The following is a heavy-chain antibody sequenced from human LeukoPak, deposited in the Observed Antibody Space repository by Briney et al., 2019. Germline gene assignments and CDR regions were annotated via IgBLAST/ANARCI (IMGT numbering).Heavy chain of an antibody. CDR2: ISGSGGST. J-gene: IGHJ4*02. V-gene: IGHV3-23*01. Sequence: GGSLRLSCAASGFTFSSYAMSWVRQAPGKGLEWVSAISGSGGSTYYADSVKGRFTISRDNSKNTLYLQMNSLRAEDTAVYYCAKRRAGYSSSWSFDYWGQGTLVTVSS. CDR1: GFTFSSYA. CDR3: AKRRAGYSSSWSFDY. D-gene: IGHD6-13*01.